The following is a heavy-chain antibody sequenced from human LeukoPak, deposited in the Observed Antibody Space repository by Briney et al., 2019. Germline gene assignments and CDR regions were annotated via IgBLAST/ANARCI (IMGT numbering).Heavy chain of an antibody. CDR2: INPNSGGT. J-gene: IGHJ4*02. D-gene: IGHD3-10*01. V-gene: IGHV1-2*02. Sequence: ASVKVSCKASGYTFTGSYMHWVRQAPGQGLEWMGWINPNSGGTNYAQKFQGRVTMTRDTSISTAYMELSRLRSDDTAVYYCARDKERFAGHNGSGSDFFDYWGQGTLVTVSS. CDR3: ARDKERFAGHNGSGSDFFDY. CDR1: GYTFTGSY.